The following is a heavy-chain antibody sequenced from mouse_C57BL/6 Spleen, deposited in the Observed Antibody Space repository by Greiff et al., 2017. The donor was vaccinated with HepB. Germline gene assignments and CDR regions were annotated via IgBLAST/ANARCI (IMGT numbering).Heavy chain of an antibody. J-gene: IGHJ1*03. CDR3: TMITTVVATRYWYFDV. CDR1: GFTFSSYA. CDR2: ISSGGDYI. Sequence: EVHLVESGAGLVKPGGSLKLSCAASGFTFSSYAMSWVRQTPEKRLEWVAYISSGGDYIYYADTVKGRFTISRDNARNTLYLQMSSLKSEDTAMYYCTMITTVVATRYWYFDVWGTGTTVTVSS. V-gene: IGHV5-9-1*02. D-gene: IGHD1-1*01.